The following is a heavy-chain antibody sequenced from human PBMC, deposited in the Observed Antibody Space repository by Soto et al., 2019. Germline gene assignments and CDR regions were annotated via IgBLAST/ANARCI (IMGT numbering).Heavy chain of an antibody. CDR3: ARDRGYCSSTSCYQDYFDY. D-gene: IGHD2-2*01. CDR1: GFTFSSYA. J-gene: IGHJ4*02. CDR2: ISYDGSNK. Sequence: GSLRLSCAASGFTFSSYAMHWVRQAPGKGLEWVAVISYDGSNKYYADSVKGRFTISRDNSKNTLYLQMNSLRAEDTAVYYCARDRGYCSSTSCYQDYFDYWGQGTLVTVSS. V-gene: IGHV3-30-3*01.